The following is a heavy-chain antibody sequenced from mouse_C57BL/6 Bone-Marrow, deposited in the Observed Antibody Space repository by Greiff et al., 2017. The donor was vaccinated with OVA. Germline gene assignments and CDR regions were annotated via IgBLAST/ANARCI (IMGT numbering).Heavy chain of an antibody. CDR3: TRTTYDFYAMDY. Sequence: EVQLQQSGTVLARPGASVKMSCKTSGYTFTSYWMHWVKQRPGQGLEWIGAIYPGNSDTSYNQKFKGKAKLTAVTSASTAYMELSSLTNEDSAVYYCTRTTYDFYAMDYWGQGTSVTVSS. CDR2: IYPGNSDT. CDR1: GYTFTSYW. D-gene: IGHD6-1*01. J-gene: IGHJ4*01. V-gene: IGHV1-5*01.